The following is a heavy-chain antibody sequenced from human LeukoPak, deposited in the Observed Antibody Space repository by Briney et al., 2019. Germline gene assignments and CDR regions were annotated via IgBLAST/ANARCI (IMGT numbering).Heavy chain of an antibody. J-gene: IGHJ5*02. Sequence: GGSLRLSCAASGFIFGNYGMHWVRQAPGKGLEWVAFIRYDESNKFYADSVKGRFTISRDNSKNTLFLQMNSLRAEDTAVYYCATMQWLEGVDWFDPWGQGTLVTVFS. V-gene: IGHV3-30*02. CDR3: ATMQWLEGVDWFDP. D-gene: IGHD6-19*01. CDR2: IRYDESNK. CDR1: GFIFGNYG.